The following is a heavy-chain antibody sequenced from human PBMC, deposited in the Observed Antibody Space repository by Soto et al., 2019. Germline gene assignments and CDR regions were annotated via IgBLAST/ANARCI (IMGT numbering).Heavy chain of an antibody. CDR3: ARGGVRFLEWVPNYYFDY. CDR2: ISAYNGNT. D-gene: IGHD3-3*01. CDR1: GYTFTSYG. Sequence: QVQLVQSGAEVKKPGASVKVSCKASGYTFTSYGISWVRQAPGQGLEWMGWISAYNGNTNYAQKFQGWVTMTRDTSISTAYMELSRLRSDDTAVYYCARGGVRFLEWVPNYYFDYWGQGTLVTVSS. V-gene: IGHV1-18*01. J-gene: IGHJ4*02.